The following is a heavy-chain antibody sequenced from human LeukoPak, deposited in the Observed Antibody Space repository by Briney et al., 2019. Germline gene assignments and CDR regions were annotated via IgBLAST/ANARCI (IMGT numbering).Heavy chain of an antibody. V-gene: IGHV3-74*01. D-gene: IGHD4-17*01. CDR3: ARVTVGDYGYFQH. CDR2: INSDGSST. CDR1: GFTFSTHS. J-gene: IGHJ1*01. Sequence: GGSLRLSCTASGFTFSTHSMHWVRQAPGKGPVWVSRINSDGSSTRYADSVTGRFTISRDNAKNTLYLQMNSLRAEDTAVYYCARVTVGDYGYFQHWGQGTLVTVSS.